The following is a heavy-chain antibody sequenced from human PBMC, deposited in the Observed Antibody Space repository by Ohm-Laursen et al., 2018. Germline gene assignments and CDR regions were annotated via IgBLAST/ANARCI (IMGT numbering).Heavy chain of an antibody. J-gene: IGHJ4*02. V-gene: IGHV4-59*01. D-gene: IGHD4-17*01. CDR1: GGAISNYY. CDR2: INYSGNT. CDR3: ARVIRMTTVTRFDY. Sequence: GTLSLTCTVSGGAISNYYWSWIRQPPGKGLEWIGHINYSGNTNYNPSLKSRVTISVDTSRNQFSLKVSSVTAADTAVYYCARVIRMTTVTRFDYWGQGALATVSS.